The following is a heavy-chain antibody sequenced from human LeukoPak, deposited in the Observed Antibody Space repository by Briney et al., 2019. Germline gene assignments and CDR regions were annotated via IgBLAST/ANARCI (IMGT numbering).Heavy chain of an antibody. CDR1: GGTFSSYA. D-gene: IGHD6-13*01. CDR3: ARETGSSSWYAADY. Sequence: SVKVSCKASGGTFSSYAISWVRQDPGQGLEWMGRIIPIFGTANYAQKFQGRVTITADKSTSTAYMELSSLRSEDTAVYYCARETGSSSWYAADYWGQGTLVSVSS. J-gene: IGHJ4*02. CDR2: IIPIFGTA. V-gene: IGHV1-69*06.